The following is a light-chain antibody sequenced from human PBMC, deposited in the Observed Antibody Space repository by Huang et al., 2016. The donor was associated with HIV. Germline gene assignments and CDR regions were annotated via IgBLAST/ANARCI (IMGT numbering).Light chain of an antibody. CDR2: GAF. V-gene: IGKV1-39*01. Sequence: DIQMTQSPFSLSASVGDRVIITCRASQTISTFLNWYQQKPGKAPKLLIYGAFTLQSGVPSRLSGSGSGTVFILTISSLQPEDFATYYCQQSYSTPGTFGQGTRLEIK. CDR3: QQSYSTPGT. J-gene: IGKJ5*01. CDR1: QTISTF.